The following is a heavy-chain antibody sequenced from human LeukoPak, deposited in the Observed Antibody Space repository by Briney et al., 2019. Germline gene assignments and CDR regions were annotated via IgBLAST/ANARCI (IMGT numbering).Heavy chain of an antibody. CDR2: IKQDGSEK. D-gene: IGHD2-8*01. CDR3: ARDRSVMYFDY. J-gene: IGHJ4*02. CDR1: GFTFSSYW. Sequence: GGSLRLSCAASGFTFSSYWMSWVRQAPGKGLEWVANIKQDGSEKYYVDSVKGRFTISRDNTKSSLYLQMNSLRAEDTAVYYCARDRSVMYFDYWGQGTLVTVSS. V-gene: IGHV3-7*05.